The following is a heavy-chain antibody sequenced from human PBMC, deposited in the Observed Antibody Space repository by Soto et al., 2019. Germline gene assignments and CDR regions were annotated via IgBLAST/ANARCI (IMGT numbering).Heavy chain of an antibody. D-gene: IGHD6-13*01. V-gene: IGHV3-11*01. Sequence: GGSLRLSCAASGFSLSDYYMSWIRQAPGEGLEWVSCISSSGSTTHYADSVKGRFTISKDNSKNTLYLQMNSLRAEDTAVYYCRSSWSDYYYYGMDVWGQGTTVTVSS. CDR3: RSSWSDYYYYGMDV. CDR1: GFSLSDYY. J-gene: IGHJ6*02. CDR2: ISSSGSTT.